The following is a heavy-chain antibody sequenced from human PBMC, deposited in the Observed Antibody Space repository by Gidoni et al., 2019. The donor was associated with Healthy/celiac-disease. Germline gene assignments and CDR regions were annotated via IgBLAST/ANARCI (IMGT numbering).Heavy chain of an antibody. D-gene: IGHD5-12*01. CDR1: GWSFSGYY. Sequence: QVQLQPWGAGPLKPPATLSLTCAIYGWSFSGYYWSWFRQPPGKGLEWSGEITHSGSNNYNTSLKSRVTISEDTSKNQFTLKLSAVTAADAVVYYWARDTESVYGGDDWGQGTLVTVSS. V-gene: IGHV4-34*01. CDR3: ARDTESVYGGDD. J-gene: IGHJ4*02. CDR2: ITHSGSN.